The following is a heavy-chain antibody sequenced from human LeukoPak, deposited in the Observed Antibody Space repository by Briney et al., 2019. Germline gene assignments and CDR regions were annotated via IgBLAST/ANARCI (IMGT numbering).Heavy chain of an antibody. V-gene: IGHV4-30-4*08. CDR2: IYYSGST. CDR1: GGSISSGDYY. D-gene: IGHD3-22*01. CDR3: ARSYYYDSSGYDY. J-gene: IGHJ4*02. Sequence: SETLSLTCTVSGGSISSGDYYWSWIRQPPGKGLEWTGYIYYSGSTYYNPSLKSRVTISVDTSKNQFSLKLSSVTAADTAVYYCARSYYYDSSGYDYWGQGTLVTVSS.